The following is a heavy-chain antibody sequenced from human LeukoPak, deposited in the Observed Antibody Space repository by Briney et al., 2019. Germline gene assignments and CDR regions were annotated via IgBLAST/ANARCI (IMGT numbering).Heavy chain of an antibody. CDR3: ARDSVGATGYYGMDV. CDR1: GFIFSTYS. V-gene: IGHV3-48*02. D-gene: IGHD1-26*01. CDR2: ISSGSSTI. J-gene: IGHJ6*02. Sequence: GGSLRLSCAASGFIFSTYSMNWVRQAPGKGLEWVSYISSGSSTIHNADSVKGRFTISRDNAKNSLYLQMNSLRDEDTAVYYCARDSVGATGYYGMDVWGQGTTVTVSS.